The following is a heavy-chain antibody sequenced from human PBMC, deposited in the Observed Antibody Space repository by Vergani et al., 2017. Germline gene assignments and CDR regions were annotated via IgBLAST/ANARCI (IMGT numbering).Heavy chain of an antibody. CDR3: AGHSTVGWLVKVGWIDP. J-gene: IGHJ5*02. CDR1: GASIRSSNYY. D-gene: IGHD6-19*01. V-gene: IGHV4-39*01. CDR2: SYYSGST. Sequence: QLQLQESGPGLVKPSATLSLTCSVSGASIRSSNYYWGWIRQPPGKGLEWIASSYYSGSTYYNPSLKSRVTISVDTSKNQFSLKLSSVTAADTAVYFCAGHSTVGWLVKVGWIDPWGQGILVTVSS.